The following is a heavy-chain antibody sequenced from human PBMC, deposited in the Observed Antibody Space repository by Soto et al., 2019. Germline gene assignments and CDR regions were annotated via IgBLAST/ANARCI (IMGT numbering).Heavy chain of an antibody. V-gene: IGHV4-30-4*01. J-gene: IGHJ6*02. CDR2: IYYSGST. CDR3: ARDGSGSYYEWGYYYGMDV. Sequence: SETLSLTCTFSGGSISRGDYYWSGIRQPPGKGLEWIGYIYYSGSTYYNPSLKSRVTISVDTSKNQFSLKLSSVTAADTAVYYCARDGSGSYYEWGYYYGMDVWGQGTTVTVSS. CDR1: GGSISRGDYY. D-gene: IGHD3-10*01.